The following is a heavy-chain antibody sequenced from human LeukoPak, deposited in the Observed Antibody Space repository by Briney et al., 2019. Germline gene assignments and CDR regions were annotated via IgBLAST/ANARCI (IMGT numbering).Heavy chain of an antibody. CDR1: GGTFSSYA. Sequence: GASVKVSCKASGGTFSSYAISWVRQAPGQGLEWMGRIIPILGIANYAQKFQGRVTITADKSTSTAYMELSSLRSEDTAVYYCARDPYDCGGDCYMGFDYWGQGTLVTVSS. CDR3: ARDPYDCGGDCYMGFDY. D-gene: IGHD2-21*02. CDR2: IIPILGIA. J-gene: IGHJ4*02. V-gene: IGHV1-69*04.